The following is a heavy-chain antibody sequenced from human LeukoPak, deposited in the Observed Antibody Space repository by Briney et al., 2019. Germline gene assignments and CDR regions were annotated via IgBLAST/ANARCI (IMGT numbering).Heavy chain of an antibody. Sequence: GRSPRLSCAASGFTFDDYAMHWVRQAPGKGLEWVSGISWNSGSIGYADSVKGRFTISRDNAKNSLYLQMNSLRAEDMALYYCAKDTTPLASYFDYWGPGTLVTVSS. CDR2: ISWNSGSI. V-gene: IGHV3-9*03. CDR3: AKDTTPLASYFDY. D-gene: IGHD5-12*01. CDR1: GFTFDDYA. J-gene: IGHJ4*02.